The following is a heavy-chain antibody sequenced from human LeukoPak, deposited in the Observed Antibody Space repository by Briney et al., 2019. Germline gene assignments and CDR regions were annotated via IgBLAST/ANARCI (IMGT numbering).Heavy chain of an antibody. CDR1: GFTVDSNY. CDR2: IYSGGST. Sequence: GGSLRLSCAASGFTVDSNYLSWVRQAPGKGLEWVSVIYSGGSTYYADSVKGRFTISRDNSKNTVYLQMNSLRAEDTAVYYCARGSSGYYYSLLGYWGQGTLVTVSS. V-gene: IGHV3-53*01. CDR3: ARGSSGYYYSLLGY. D-gene: IGHD3-22*01. J-gene: IGHJ4*02.